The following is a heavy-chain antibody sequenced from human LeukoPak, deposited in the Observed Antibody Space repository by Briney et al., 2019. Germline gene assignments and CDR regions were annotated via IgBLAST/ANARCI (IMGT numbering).Heavy chain of an antibody. J-gene: IGHJ3*02. CDR2: ICPGDSDT. V-gene: IGHV5-51*01. D-gene: IGHD2-21*02. Sequence: GESLKISCKGSGYSFTSYWIGWVRQMPGKGLEWMGIICPGDSDTRYSPSFQGQVTISADKSISTAYLQWSSLKASDTAMYYCARQTVVVTLPDGADDASDIWGQGTMVTVSS. CDR1: GYSFTSYW. CDR3: ARQTVVVTLPDGADDASDI.